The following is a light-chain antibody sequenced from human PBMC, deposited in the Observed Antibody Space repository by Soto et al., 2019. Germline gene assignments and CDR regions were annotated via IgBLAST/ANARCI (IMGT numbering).Light chain of an antibody. CDR1: QSVTGD. J-gene: IGKJ4*01. CDR3: QQRSDWPST. V-gene: IGKV3-11*01. CDR2: DAS. Sequence: EIVLTQSPATLSWSPGERATLSCRATQSVTGDLAWYQQKPGQAPRLLIYDASSRATGIPARFSGSGSGTDFTLTITSLEPEDFAVYYCQQRSDWPSTFGGGTKVEI.